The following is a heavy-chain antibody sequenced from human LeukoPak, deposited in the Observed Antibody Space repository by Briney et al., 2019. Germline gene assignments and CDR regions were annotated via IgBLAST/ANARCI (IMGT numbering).Heavy chain of an antibody. D-gene: IGHD1-1*01. CDR2: ISGDGDSR. Sequence: GGSLRLSCAASGYTFSSYAISWVRQAPGKGLEWVSAISGDGDSRYYADSVKGRFTISRDNTKNILFLEMNNLRGDNTAMYYCVRELRQGGGMGLYHNLDYWGQGTLVAVSS. J-gene: IGHJ4*02. CDR1: GYTFSSYA. V-gene: IGHV3-23*01. CDR3: VRELRQGGGMGLYHNLDY.